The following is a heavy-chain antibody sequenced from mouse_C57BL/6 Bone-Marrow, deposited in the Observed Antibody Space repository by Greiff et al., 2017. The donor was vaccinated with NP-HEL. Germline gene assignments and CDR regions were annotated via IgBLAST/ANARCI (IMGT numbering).Heavy chain of an antibody. V-gene: IGHV14-4*01. CDR2: SEPENGDT. D-gene: IGHD1-1*01. CDR1: GFNIKDDF. J-gene: IGHJ3*01. CDR3: TYYGSWAWFAY. Sequence: VQLKESGAELVRPGASVKLSCTASGFNIKDDFMHGGKQRPDRGREWIGWSEPENGDTEYASKFQGKATITADTSSNTAYLQLSSLTSEDTAVYYCTYYGSWAWFAYWGQGTLVTVSA.